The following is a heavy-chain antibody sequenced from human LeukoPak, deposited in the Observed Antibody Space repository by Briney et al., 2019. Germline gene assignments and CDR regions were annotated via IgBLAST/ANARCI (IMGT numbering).Heavy chain of an antibody. V-gene: IGHV1-69*05. CDR1: GGTFSSYA. J-gene: IGHJ4*02. CDR2: IIPIFGTA. CDR3: ARGGGYCSSTSCYTALDY. D-gene: IGHD2-2*02. Sequence: SVKVSCKASGGTFSSYAISWVRQAPGQGLEWVGGIIPIFGTANYAQKFQGRVTITTDESTSTAYMELSSLRSEDTAVYYCARGGGYCSSTSCYTALDYWGQGTLVTVSS.